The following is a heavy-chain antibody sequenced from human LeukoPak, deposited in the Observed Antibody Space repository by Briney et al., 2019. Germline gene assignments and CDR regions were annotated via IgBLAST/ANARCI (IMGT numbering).Heavy chain of an antibody. CDR1: GFTFSSYG. CDR3: AKGGFDWFGDDY. CDR2: ISGSGGST. J-gene: IGHJ4*02. V-gene: IGHV3-23*01. Sequence: PGGSLRLSCAASGFTFSSYGMSWVRQAPGKGLEWVSAISGSGGSTYYADSVKGRFTISRDNSKNTLYLQMNSLRVEDTAVYYCAKGGFDWFGDDYWGLGTLVTVSS. D-gene: IGHD3-10*01.